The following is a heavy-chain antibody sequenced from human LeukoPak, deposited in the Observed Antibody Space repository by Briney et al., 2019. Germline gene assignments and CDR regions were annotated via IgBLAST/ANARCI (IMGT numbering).Heavy chain of an antibody. J-gene: IGHJ4*02. D-gene: IGHD6-19*01. Sequence: GGSLRLSCAASGFTFSPYWMAWVRQAPGKGLEWVATIKPDGGDKYYVDSVKGRFTISRDNARNSLFLQMNSLRAEDTAVYYCARDRCTVAGIDYWGQGTLVTVSS. V-gene: IGHV3-7*01. CDR2: IKPDGGDK. CDR3: ARDRCTVAGIDY. CDR1: GFTFSPYW.